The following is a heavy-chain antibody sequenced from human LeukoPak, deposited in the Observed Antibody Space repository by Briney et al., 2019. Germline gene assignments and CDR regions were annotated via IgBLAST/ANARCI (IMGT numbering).Heavy chain of an antibody. CDR1: GFTFSNYA. Sequence: GGSLRLSCAASGFTFSNYAMTWVRQAPGKGLEWVAVISYDGSNKYYADSVKGRFTISRDNSKNTLYLQMNSLRAEDTAVYYCARDGFDYWGQGTLVTVSS. CDR2: ISYDGSNK. J-gene: IGHJ4*02. V-gene: IGHV3-30-3*01. CDR3: ARDGFDY.